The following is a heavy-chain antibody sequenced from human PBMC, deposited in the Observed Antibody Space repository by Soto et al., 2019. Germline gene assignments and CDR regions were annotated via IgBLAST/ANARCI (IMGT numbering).Heavy chain of an antibody. V-gene: IGHV3-33*01. J-gene: IGHJ4*02. D-gene: IGHD5-12*01. CDR1: RFTFKNYG. Sequence: GGSLRLSCVTSRFTFKNYGMHWVRQAPGKGLEWVAVIWYDGSQKYYAEPVKGRFTISRDNSKNTLYLQMDSLRGEDTAEYFCVRDRDGYPKSYFDYWGQGVLVTVSS. CDR2: IWYDGSQK. CDR3: VRDRDGYPKSYFDY.